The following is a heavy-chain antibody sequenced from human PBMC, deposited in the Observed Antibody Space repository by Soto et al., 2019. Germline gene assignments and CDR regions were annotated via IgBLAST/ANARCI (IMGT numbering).Heavy chain of an antibody. CDR1: GFTFSRYN. Sequence: PGGSLRLSCEASGFTFSRYNMNWVRQAPGKGLEWVSYISSSSSTIYYADSVKGRFTISRDNAKNSLYLQMNSLRAEDTAVFYCAGHRRGDYGVTDYWGHGTLVTVSS. V-gene: IGHV3-48*01. D-gene: IGHD4-17*01. CDR2: ISSSSSTI. J-gene: IGHJ4*01. CDR3: AGHRRGDYGVTDY.